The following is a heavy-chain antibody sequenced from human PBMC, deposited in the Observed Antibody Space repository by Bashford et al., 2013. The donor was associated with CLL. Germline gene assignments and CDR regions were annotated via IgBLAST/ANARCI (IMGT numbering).Heavy chain of an antibody. Sequence: SETLSLTCAVYGGSFSGYYWSWIRQPPTGRGRGGGVGVKYNHSGSTNYNPSLKSRVTISVDTSKNQFSLKLSSVTAADTAVYYCARGPMIVVVINPGEPYYYYYYGMDVWGRRDRRSPSP. D-gene: IGHD3-22*01. J-gene: IGHJ6*02. V-gene: IGHV4-34*01. CDR3: ARGPMIVVVINPGEPYYYYYYGMDV. CDR2: KYNHSGST. CDR1: GGSFSGYY.